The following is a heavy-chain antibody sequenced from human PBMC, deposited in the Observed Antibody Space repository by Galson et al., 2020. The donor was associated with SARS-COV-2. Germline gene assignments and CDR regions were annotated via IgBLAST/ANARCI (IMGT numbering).Heavy chain of an antibody. CDR2: IYYSGTT. CDR1: DDSFSSHY. J-gene: IGHJ4*02. V-gene: IGHV4-59*11. Sequence: SETMSLTCTVSDDSFSSHYWTCIRQPPGKGLEWIGYIYYSGTTNYNPSLKSRVTLSMDTSKSHFSLKLTSVNAADTAMYSCARDSTHYFDASTCYPRHFDFCGWGTLVIVSS. CDR3: ARDSTHYFDASTCYPRHFDF. D-gene: IGHD3-22*01.